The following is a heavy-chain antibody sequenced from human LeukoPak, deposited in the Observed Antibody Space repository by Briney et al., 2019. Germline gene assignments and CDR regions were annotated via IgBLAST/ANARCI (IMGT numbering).Heavy chain of an antibody. Sequence: ASVKVSCKASGYTFTSYDIHWVRQASGHGLEWMGWMNPKSAHTGHAQRFQGRIIMTRNTSISTAYMELSSLTSEDTAMYYCTRGPSYHSKWVGGMWFDPWGQGTLVSVSS. V-gene: IGHV1-8*01. D-gene: IGHD6-19*01. CDR1: GYTFTSYD. CDR3: TRGPSYHSKWVGGMWFDP. J-gene: IGHJ5*02. CDR2: MNPKSAHT.